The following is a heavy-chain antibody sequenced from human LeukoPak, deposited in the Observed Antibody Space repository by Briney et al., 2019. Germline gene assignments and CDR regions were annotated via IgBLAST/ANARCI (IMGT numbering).Heavy chain of an antibody. CDR1: GYTFTGYY. V-gene: IGHV1-2*02. CDR2: INPNSGGT. J-gene: IGHJ6*02. CDR3: AVAYCSSTSCYTGGDYGMDV. Sequence: ASVKVSCKASGYTFTGYYMHWVRQAPGQGLEWMGWINPNSGGTNYAQKFQGRVTMTRDTSISTAYMELSRLRSDDTAAYYCAVAYCSSTSCYTGGDYGMDVWGQGTTVTVSS. D-gene: IGHD2-2*02.